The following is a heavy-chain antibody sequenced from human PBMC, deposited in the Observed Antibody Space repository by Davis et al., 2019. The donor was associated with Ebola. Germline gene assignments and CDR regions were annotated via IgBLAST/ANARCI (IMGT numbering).Heavy chain of an antibody. V-gene: IGHV4-34*01. J-gene: IGHJ3*02. CDR1: GGSFSGYY. D-gene: IGHD3-3*01. CDR3: ARGRVLRILRFLEWLLNNAFDI. CDR2: INHSGST. Sequence: SETLSLTCAVYGGSFSGYYWRWIRQPPGKGLQWIGEINHSGSTNYNPSLKSRVTISVDTSKNQFSLKLSSVTAADTAVYYCARGRVLRILRFLEWLLNNAFDIWGQGTMVTVSS.